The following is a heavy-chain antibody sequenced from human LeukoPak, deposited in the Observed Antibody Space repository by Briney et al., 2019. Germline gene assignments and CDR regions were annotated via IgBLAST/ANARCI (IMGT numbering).Heavy chain of an antibody. J-gene: IGHJ4*02. CDR3: AKVWSDGYNSDY. D-gene: IGHD5-24*01. CDR2: ISGSGGST. V-gene: IGHV3-23*01. Sequence: GGSLRLTCAASGFTFSSYAMSWVRQAPGKGLEWVSAISGSGGSTYYADSVKGRFTISRDNSKNTLYLQMNSLRAEDTAVYYCAKVWSDGYNSDYWGQGTLVTVSS. CDR1: GFTFSSYA.